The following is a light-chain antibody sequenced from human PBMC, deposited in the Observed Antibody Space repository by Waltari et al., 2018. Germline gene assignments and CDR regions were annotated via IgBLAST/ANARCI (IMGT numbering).Light chain of an antibody. CDR1: SGHSNYA. J-gene: IGLJ3*02. Sequence: QLVLTQSPSASASLGASVKLTCTLSSGHSNYAIAWHQQQPEKGPRYLMKINRDGSHIKGDGIPDRFSGSRSGAELYLTISSLQSEDEADYYCQTWGAGIRVFGGGTKLTVL. CDR2: INRDGSH. V-gene: IGLV4-69*01. CDR3: QTWGAGIRV.